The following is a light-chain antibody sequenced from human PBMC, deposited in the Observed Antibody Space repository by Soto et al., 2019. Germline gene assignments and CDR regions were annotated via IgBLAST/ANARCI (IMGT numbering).Light chain of an antibody. Sequence: DIVMTQSPDSLAVSRGERATINCKSSQSVLYSSNNANYLAWYQQKPGQPPKLLLYWASTRASGVPDRFSGSGSGTDFSLIISSLQAEDLAVYFCHQYYATPFTFGPGTKVDI. CDR3: HQYYATPFT. CDR1: QSVLYSSNNANY. CDR2: WAS. J-gene: IGKJ3*01. V-gene: IGKV4-1*01.